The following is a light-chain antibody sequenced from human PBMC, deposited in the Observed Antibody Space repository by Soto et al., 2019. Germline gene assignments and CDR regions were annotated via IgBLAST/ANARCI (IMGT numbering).Light chain of an antibody. CDR1: RGIGNA. CDR2: SAS. J-gene: IGKJ1*01. CDR3: QKYDSAPT. Sequence: DIQMTQSPSSLSASVGDRVTITCRPSRGIGNALAWYQQKPGTVPKLLIHSASTLQSGVPSRLSGSGSGTDFTLTISSLKPEDAASYYCQKYDSAPTFGPGTKVDIK. V-gene: IGKV1-27*01.